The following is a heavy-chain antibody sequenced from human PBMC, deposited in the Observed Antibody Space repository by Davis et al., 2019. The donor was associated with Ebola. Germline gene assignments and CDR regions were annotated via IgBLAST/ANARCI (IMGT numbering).Heavy chain of an antibody. CDR1: GFTVSSNH. CDR3: ARVNYRQLVGY. V-gene: IGHV3-7*01. D-gene: IGHD6-6*01. CDR2: IKQDGSEK. J-gene: IGHJ4*02. Sequence: GGSLRLSCTASGFTVSSNHMSWVRQAPGKGLEWVANIKQDGSEKYYVDSVKGRFTISRDNAKNSLYLQMNSLRAEDTAVYYCARVNYRQLVGYWGQGTLVTVSS.